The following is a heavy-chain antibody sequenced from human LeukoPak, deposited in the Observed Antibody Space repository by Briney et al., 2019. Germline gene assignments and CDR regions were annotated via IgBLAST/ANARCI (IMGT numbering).Heavy chain of an antibody. Sequence: GGSLRLSCAVSGLTFSDYSMNWVRQAPGKGLEWVSYISSSSTTIFYADSVKGRFTISRDNAKNSLFLQMNGLRDEDTALYYCARERVIAAAGDGFDSWGQGTLVTASS. J-gene: IGHJ4*02. CDR3: ARERVIAAAGDGFDS. V-gene: IGHV3-48*02. CDR1: GLTFSDYS. CDR2: ISSSSTTI. D-gene: IGHD2-21*01.